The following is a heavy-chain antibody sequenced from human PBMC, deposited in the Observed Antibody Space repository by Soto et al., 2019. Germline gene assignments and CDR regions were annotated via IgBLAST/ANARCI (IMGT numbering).Heavy chain of an antibody. J-gene: IGHJ6*02. CDR2: ISGSGSTR. CDR1: GFTFSSYE. Sequence: MQSGGGLVRPGGSLRLSCEASGFTFSSYEMNWVRQAPGKGLEWVAYISGSGSTRHHADSVRGRFTISRDNAKKSLFLEMHNLRAADTAVYFCVRERGNFCTNGACFNMDGLDVWGQGTTVTVSS. V-gene: IGHV3-48*03. CDR3: VRERGNFCTNGACFNMDGLDV. D-gene: IGHD2-8*01.